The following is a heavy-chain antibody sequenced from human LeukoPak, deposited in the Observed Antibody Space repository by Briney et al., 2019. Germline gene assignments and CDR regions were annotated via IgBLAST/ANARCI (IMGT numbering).Heavy chain of an antibody. CDR3: ARLPTTVTPSS. CDR2: IYYSGST. D-gene: IGHD4-17*01. V-gene: IGHV4-59*01. J-gene: IGHJ4*02. CDR1: GGSISSYY. Sequence: PSETLSLTCTVSGGSISSYYWSRIRQPPGKGLEWIGYIYYSGSTNYNPSLKSRVTISVDTSKNQFSLKLSSVTAADTAVYYCARLPTTVTPSSWGQGTLVTVSS.